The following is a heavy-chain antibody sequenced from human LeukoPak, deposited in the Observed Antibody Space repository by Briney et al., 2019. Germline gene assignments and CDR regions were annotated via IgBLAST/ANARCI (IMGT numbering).Heavy chain of an antibody. CDR1: GGSISSSSYY. D-gene: IGHD6-19*01. Sequence: PSETLSLTCTVSGGSISSSSYYWGWIRQPPGKGLEWIGSIYYSGSTHYNPSLKSRVTISVDTSKNQFSLRLSSVTAADTAVYYCARAPGSGWELQVYYSDYWGQGTLVTVSS. V-gene: IGHV4-39*01. J-gene: IGHJ4*02. CDR2: IYYSGST. CDR3: ARAPGSGWELQVYYSDY.